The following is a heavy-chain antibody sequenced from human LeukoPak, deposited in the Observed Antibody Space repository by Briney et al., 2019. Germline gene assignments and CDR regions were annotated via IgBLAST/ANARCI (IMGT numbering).Heavy chain of an antibody. CDR1: GFTFSSYS. D-gene: IGHD3-10*01. J-gene: IGHJ6*01. Sequence: GGSLRLSCAASGFTFSSYSMNWVRQAPGKGLEWVSSISSSSSTIYYADSVKGRFTISRDNAKNSLYLQMNSLRAEDTAVYYCARVKITMVRGAPSYGMDACGQRTTVTVSS. CDR2: ISSSSSTI. CDR3: ARVKITMVRGAPSYGMDA. V-gene: IGHV3-48*04.